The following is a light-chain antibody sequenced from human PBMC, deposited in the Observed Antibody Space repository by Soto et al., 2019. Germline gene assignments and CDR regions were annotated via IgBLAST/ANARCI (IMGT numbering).Light chain of an antibody. V-gene: IGKV1-39*01. CDR1: QTISTY. CDR2: DAY. CDR3: QQSLSRPMYT. J-gene: IGKJ2*01. Sequence: DIQMTQSPSSLSASVGDRVMITCRARQTISTYLNWYQQKPGTAPKLLIYDAYTLQSGVPSRFRGSGSGTDFTLTLRNLQPEDLATFYCQQSLSRPMYTFGQGTKVEIK.